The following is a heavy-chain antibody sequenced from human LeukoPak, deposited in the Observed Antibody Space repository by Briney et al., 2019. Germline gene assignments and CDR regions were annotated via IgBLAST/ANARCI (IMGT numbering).Heavy chain of an antibody. Sequence: ASVKVSCKASGYTFTGYYMHWVRQAPGQGLEWMGRINPNSGGTNYAQKFQGRVTMTRDTSISTAYMELSRLRSDDTAVYYCARDSHRGIAARRGDYWGQGIQVTVSS. CDR1: GYTFTGYY. CDR3: ARDSHRGIAARRGDY. V-gene: IGHV1-2*06. J-gene: IGHJ4*02. D-gene: IGHD6-6*01. CDR2: INPNSGGT.